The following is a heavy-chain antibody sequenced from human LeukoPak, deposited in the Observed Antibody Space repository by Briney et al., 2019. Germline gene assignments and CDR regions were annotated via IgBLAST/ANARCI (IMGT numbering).Heavy chain of an antibody. CDR3: AHPLRPNWLDP. V-gene: IGHV3-53*01. D-gene: IGHD2-21*01. CDR2: IDRSGVT. CDR1: GFTVHSNY. Sequence: GGSLRLSCAASGFTVHSNYMSWVRQAPGKGLEWVAVIDRSGVTHYSDSVKGRFTISRDNSKNTLYLQMNNLRAEDTGVYYRAHPLRPNWLDPWGQGTLVTVSS. J-gene: IGHJ5*02.